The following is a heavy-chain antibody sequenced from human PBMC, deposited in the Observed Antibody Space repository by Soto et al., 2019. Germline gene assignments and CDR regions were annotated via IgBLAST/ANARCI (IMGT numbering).Heavy chain of an antibody. D-gene: IGHD3-22*01. Sequence: QVQLVESGGGVVQPGRSLRLSCAASGFTFSSYAMHWVRQAPGKGLEWVAVISYDGSNQYYADSVKGRFTISRDNSKNTLYLQMNSLRAEDTAVYYCARGQVVESDYWGQGTLVTVSS. CDR3: ARGQVVESDY. CDR1: GFTFSSYA. J-gene: IGHJ4*02. CDR2: ISYDGSNQ. V-gene: IGHV3-30-3*01.